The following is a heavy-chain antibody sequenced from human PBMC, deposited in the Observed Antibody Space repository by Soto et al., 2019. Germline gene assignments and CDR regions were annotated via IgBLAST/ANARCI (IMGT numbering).Heavy chain of an antibody. J-gene: IGHJ3*02. V-gene: IGHV3-30*18. D-gene: IGHD2-2*01. CDR3: AKDLPAAIPNDAFDI. CDR1: GFTFSNSG. Sequence: PGGSLRLSCAASGFTFSNSGMHWVRQAPGKGLEWVAVISDDGSNKYYADSVKGRFTISRDNSKNTLYLQLNSLRAEDTAVYYCAKDLPAAIPNDAFDIWGQGTMVTVSS. CDR2: ISDDGSNK.